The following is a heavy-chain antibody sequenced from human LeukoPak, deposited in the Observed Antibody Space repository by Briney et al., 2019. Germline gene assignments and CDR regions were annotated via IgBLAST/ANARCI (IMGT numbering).Heavy chain of an antibody. V-gene: IGHV1-69*13. D-gene: IGHD1-7*01. CDR2: IIPIFGTA. CDR3: ARDRGLTGTTXWGGXXNWFDP. J-gene: IGHJ5*02. CDR1: GGTFSSYA. Sequence: GASVKVSCKASGGTFSSYAISWVRQAPGQGLEWMGGIIPIFGTANYAQKFQGRVTITADESTSTAYMELSSLRSEDTAVYYCARDRGLTGTTXWGGXXNWFDPXGQXXXXXXSS.